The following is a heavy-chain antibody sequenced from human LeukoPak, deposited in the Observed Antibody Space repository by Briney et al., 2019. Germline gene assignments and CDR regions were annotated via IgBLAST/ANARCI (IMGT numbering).Heavy chain of an antibody. J-gene: IGHJ4*02. V-gene: IGHV3-23*01. CDR1: GFTFSSYA. CDR3: ARSRKQQLVQNYFDS. Sequence: SGGSLRLSCAASGFTFSSYAMSWVRQAPGKGLEWVAGISGSGSSTNYADAVKGRFTISRDNSKDTVYLQLSSLNSEDTAVYYCARSRKQQLVQNYFDSWGQGTLVTVSS. D-gene: IGHD6-13*01. CDR2: ISGSGSST.